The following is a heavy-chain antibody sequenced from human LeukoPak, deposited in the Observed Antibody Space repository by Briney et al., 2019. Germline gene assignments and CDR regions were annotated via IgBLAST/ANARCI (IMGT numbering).Heavy chain of an antibody. D-gene: IGHD4-11*01. J-gene: IGHJ5*02. CDR2: IEDHGSAK. CDR3: ARAHYMAHVS. Sequence: GGSLRLSCAASGFTFSGYWMSWVRHDPGEGRHGVANIEDHGSAKYFGGSVKRPLTISRDNAKNSLYLPLSSLRAEDTAVYYCARAHYMAHVSWGQGPLVSVSS. V-gene: IGHV3-7*01. CDR1: GFTFSGYW.